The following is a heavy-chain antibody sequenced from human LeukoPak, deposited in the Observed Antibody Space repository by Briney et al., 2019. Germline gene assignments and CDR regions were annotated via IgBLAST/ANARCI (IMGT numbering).Heavy chain of an antibody. CDR1: GFTFSHYA. Sequence: TGGSLRLSCSTSGFTFSHYAMHWVRQAPGKGLEWVAVIWNDGSDKYYGDSVKSRFTISRDNSQKTVYLQLSSLRVEDTAVYYCAKDAERGFDFSNSLQSWGQGTLVTVSS. CDR2: IWNDGSDK. V-gene: IGHV3-33*06. J-gene: IGHJ4*02. D-gene: IGHD4-11*01. CDR3: AKDAERGFDFSNSLQS.